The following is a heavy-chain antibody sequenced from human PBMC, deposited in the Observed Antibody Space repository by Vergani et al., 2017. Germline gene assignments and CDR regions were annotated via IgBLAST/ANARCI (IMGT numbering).Heavy chain of an antibody. Sequence: EVQLVESGGGLVQPGRSLRLSCAASGFTFDDYAMRWVRQAPGKGLEWVSGISWNSGSIGYADSVKGRFTISRDNAKNSLYLQMNSLRAEDTALYYCAKALVGGGWARFDYWGQGTLVTVSS. D-gene: IGHD2-15*01. V-gene: IGHV3-9*01. CDR3: AKALVGGGWARFDY. CDR2: ISWNSGSI. CDR1: GFTFDDYA. J-gene: IGHJ4*02.